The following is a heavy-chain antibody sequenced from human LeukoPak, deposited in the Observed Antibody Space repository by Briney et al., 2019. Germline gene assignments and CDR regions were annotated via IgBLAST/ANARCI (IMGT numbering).Heavy chain of an antibody. CDR2: ISSSSTTI. CDR3: ARGPYKDFWSGYSDY. CDR1: GFTFSSYS. D-gene: IGHD3-3*01. V-gene: IGHV3-48*01. J-gene: IGHJ4*02. Sequence: GGSLRLSCSASGFTFSSYSMNWVCQAPGKRLEWVSYISSSSTTIYYADSVKGRFTISRDNAKNSLYLQMNSLRVADTAVYYCARGPYKDFWSGYSDYWGQGTLVTVSS.